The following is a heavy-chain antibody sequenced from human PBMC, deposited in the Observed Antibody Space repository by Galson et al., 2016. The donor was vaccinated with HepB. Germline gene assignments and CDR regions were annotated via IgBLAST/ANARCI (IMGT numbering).Heavy chain of an antibody. Sequence: LSLTCAVYGGSFSSYYWNWIRQPPGKGLEWVALISDDASKKLYADSVKGRFTISRDNSKNTLYLQLSSPRPDDTGFYYCARELEDYDRVLDHWGQGALFTVSS. CDR3: ARELEDYDRVLDH. CDR1: GGSFSSYY. V-gene: IGHV3-30-3*01. CDR2: ISDDASKK. J-gene: IGHJ4*02. D-gene: IGHD3-16*01.